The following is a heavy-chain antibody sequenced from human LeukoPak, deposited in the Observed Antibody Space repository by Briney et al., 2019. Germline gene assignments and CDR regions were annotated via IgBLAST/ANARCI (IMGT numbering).Heavy chain of an antibody. Sequence: GRSLRLSCAASGFTFSSYAMHWVRQAPGKGLEWVAVISYDGSNKYYADSVKGRFTISRDNSKNTLYLQMNSLRAEDTAVYYCAGDRAAAGSLDYWGQGTLVTVSS. CDR1: GFTFSSYA. J-gene: IGHJ4*02. V-gene: IGHV3-30-3*01. CDR2: ISYDGSNK. D-gene: IGHD6-13*01. CDR3: AGDRAAAGSLDY.